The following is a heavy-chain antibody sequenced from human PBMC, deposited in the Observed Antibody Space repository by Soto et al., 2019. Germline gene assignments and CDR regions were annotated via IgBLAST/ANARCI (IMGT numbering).Heavy chain of an antibody. Sequence: QVQLVESGGGVVQPRRSLRLSCAASGFIFTSYIVHWVRQAPGKGLGWVASVSYDGSKKHDADSVKGRFSISRDNSKNTGYLQMDRLRTEDTAVYYCARDKGLLCAGNFDSWGQGPLVAVSS. V-gene: IGHV3-30*01. CDR2: VSYDGSKK. CDR1: GFIFTSYI. CDR3: ARDKGLLCAGNFDS. J-gene: IGHJ4*02. D-gene: IGHD3-10*01.